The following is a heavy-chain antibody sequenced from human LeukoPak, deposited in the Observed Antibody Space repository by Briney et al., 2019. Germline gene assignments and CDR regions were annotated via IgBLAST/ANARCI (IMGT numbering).Heavy chain of an antibody. CDR2: INEDGTYT. J-gene: IGHJ4*02. V-gene: IGHV3-74*01. D-gene: IGHD3-22*01. CDR3: ANDLSGYYDY. CDR1: GFIVSTNY. Sequence: GGSLRLSCAASGFIVSTNYVTWVRQAPGKGLVWVSRINEDGTYTSYADSVKGRFTISRDNAKNTLYLQMNSLSVDDTAVYYCANDLSGYYDYWGQGTLVTVSS.